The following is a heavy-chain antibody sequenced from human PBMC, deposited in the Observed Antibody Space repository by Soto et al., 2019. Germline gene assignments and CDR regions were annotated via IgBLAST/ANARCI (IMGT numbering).Heavy chain of an antibody. CDR3: AKDQDTAVLTGFDY. CDR2: VSNDGSNG. D-gene: IGHD5-18*01. J-gene: IGHJ4*02. CDR1: GFTFSSYV. V-gene: IGHV3-30*18. Sequence: GGSLRLSCSASGFTFSSYVMHWVRQAPGKGLEWVALVSNDGSNGYYADSVKGRFTISRDNSKNMLYLQMNSLRAEDTAVYYCAKDQDTAVLTGFDYWGQGTLVTVSS.